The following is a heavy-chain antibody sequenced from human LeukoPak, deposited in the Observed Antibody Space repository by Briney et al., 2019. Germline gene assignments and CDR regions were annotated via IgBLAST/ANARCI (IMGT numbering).Heavy chain of an antibody. CDR1: DYSITSGYY. J-gene: IGHJ6*03. D-gene: IGHD3-10*01. CDR2: IYYGDTT. V-gene: IGHV4-38-2*01. Sequence: SETLSLTCAVSDYSITSGYYWGWVRQPPGKGLDWIGSIYYGDTTHYNPSLKSRVTISVETSKNQFSLSLSSVTAAYTAVYYCARGATFRGTYYMDVWGKGTTVTVSS. CDR3: ARGATFRGTYYMDV.